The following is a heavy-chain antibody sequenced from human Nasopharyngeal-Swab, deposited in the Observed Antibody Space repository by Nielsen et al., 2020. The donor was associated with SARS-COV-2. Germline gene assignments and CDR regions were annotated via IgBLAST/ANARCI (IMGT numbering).Heavy chain of an antibody. CDR2: ISYEGSIR. Sequence: GGSLRLSCVASGYSFRTYGMHWVRQAPGKGLEWVSFISYEGSIRNYIDSVKGRFTVSRDSSKNTVYLQMSSLRPDDTAVYFCAKSMAYFQLSGTYNLDFWGQGTLVTVSS. D-gene: IGHD2-21*01. J-gene: IGHJ4*02. CDR3: AKSMAYFQLSGTYNLDF. CDR1: GYSFRTYG. V-gene: IGHV3-30*18.